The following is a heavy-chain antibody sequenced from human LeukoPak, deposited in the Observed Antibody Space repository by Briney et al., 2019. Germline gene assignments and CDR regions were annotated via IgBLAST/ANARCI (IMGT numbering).Heavy chain of an antibody. CDR2: ISSSSSYI. J-gene: IGHJ4*02. D-gene: IGHD5-18*01. V-gene: IGHV3-21*01. Sequence: GGSLRLSCAASGFTFSSYSMNWARQAPGKGLEWVSSISSSSSYIYYADSVKGRFTISRDNAKNSLYLQMNSLRAEDTAVYYCAREPPDTAMVMDFDYWGQGTLVTVSS. CDR3: AREPPDTAMVMDFDY. CDR1: GFTFSSYS.